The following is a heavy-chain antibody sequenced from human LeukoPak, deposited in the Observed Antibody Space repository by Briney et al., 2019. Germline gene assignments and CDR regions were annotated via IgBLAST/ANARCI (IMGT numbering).Heavy chain of an antibody. CDR1: GYTFTGYY. CDR3: ARDLGVVVPAHMEGYYYYYYMGV. V-gene: IGHV1-2*02. D-gene: IGHD2-2*01. J-gene: IGHJ6*03. Sequence: ASVKVSCKASGYTFTGYYMHWVRQAPGQGLEWMGWINPNSGGTNYAQKFQGRVTMTRDTSISTAYMELNRLRSDDTAVYYCARDLGVVVPAHMEGYYYYYYMGVWGKGTTVTVSS. CDR2: INPNSGGT.